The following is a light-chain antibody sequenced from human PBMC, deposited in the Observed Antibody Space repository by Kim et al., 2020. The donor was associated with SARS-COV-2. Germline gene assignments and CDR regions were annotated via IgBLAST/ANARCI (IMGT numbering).Light chain of an antibody. Sequence: GQRVTNACSGSISNIGSHSVYWYRQFPGTAPKLLIYRNDQRPSGVPDRFSGSKSGTSASLAISGLRSADEADYYCAARDDTLSGFLFGGGTKVTVL. CDR3: AARDDTLSGFL. CDR1: ISNIGSHS. V-gene: IGLV1-47*01. J-gene: IGLJ1*01. CDR2: RND.